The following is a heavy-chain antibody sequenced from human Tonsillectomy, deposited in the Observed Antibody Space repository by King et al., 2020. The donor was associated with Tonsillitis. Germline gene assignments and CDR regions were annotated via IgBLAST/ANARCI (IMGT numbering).Heavy chain of an antibody. CDR3: ARDPGWQQVPDY. J-gene: IGHJ4*02. CDR2: IIPILSRT. D-gene: IGHD6-13*01. CDR1: GGTFSSSG. V-gene: IGHV1-69*09. Sequence: QLVQSGAEVKKPGSSGRVSCKSSGGTFSSSGVTWVRQAPGQGLDFMGRIIPILSRTDYAQKFQGRLTLTADKSTGTAYMDLSGLRSDDTAVDFCARDPGWQQVPDYWGQGTLVTVSS.